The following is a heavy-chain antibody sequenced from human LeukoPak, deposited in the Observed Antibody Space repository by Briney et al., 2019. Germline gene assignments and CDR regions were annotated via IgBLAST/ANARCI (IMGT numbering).Heavy chain of an antibody. Sequence: GGSLRLSCADSGFTFSSHWMSWVRQAPGKGLEWVANIKQDGSEKYYLDSVKGRFTISRDNAKNSLYLQMSSLRVEDTAVYYCGREGYDEGFDYWGQGTLVTVSS. V-gene: IGHV3-7*01. D-gene: IGHD5-12*01. CDR3: GREGYDEGFDY. CDR2: IKQDGSEK. J-gene: IGHJ4*02. CDR1: GFTFSSHW.